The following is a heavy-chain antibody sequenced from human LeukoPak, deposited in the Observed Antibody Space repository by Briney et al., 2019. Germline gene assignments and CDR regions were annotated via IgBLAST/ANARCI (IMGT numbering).Heavy chain of an antibody. J-gene: IGHJ4*02. D-gene: IGHD3-10*01. CDR2: IYHSGST. CDR1: GGSISGTNW. Sequence: PSGTLSLTCTVSGGSISGTNWCGWVRQPPEKGLEWIGEIYHSGSTTYNASLKSRVTISIDKSKNQFSLKLRSVTAADTAVYYCASNSLSGCYDYWGQGTLVTVSS. V-gene: IGHV4-4*02. CDR3: ASNSLSGCYDY.